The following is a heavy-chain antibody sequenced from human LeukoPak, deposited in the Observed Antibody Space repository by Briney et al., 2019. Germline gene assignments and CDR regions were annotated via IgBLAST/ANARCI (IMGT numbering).Heavy chain of an antibody. J-gene: IGHJ4*02. CDR3: ARGPITGTTRFDY. CDR1: GGSFSGYY. Sequence: SETLSLTCAVYGGSFSGYYWSWIRQPPGKGLESIGEINHSGSTNYNPSLKSRVTISVDTSKNQFSLKPSSVTAADTAVYYCARGPITGTTRFDYWGQGTLVTVSS. D-gene: IGHD1-7*01. CDR2: INHSGST. V-gene: IGHV4-34*01.